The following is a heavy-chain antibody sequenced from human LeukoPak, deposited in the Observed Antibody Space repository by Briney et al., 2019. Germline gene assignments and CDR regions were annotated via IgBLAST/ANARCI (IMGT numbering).Heavy chain of an antibody. J-gene: IGHJ6*02. Sequence: ASVKVSFKVSGYTLTELSIHWVRQAPGKGLEWVGGFDPEDGETIYAQKFQGRVTMTEDTSTDTAYMELSSLRSEDTAVYYCVTLGWFGEAYGMDVWGQGTTVTVSS. CDR2: FDPEDGET. CDR1: GYTLTELS. CDR3: VTLGWFGEAYGMDV. D-gene: IGHD3-10*01. V-gene: IGHV1-24*01.